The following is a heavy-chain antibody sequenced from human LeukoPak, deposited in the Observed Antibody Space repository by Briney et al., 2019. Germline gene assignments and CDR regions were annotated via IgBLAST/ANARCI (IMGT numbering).Heavy chain of an antibody. CDR2: IKQDGSEK. J-gene: IGHJ6*02. CDR3: AIPLRYCSSTSCPLGMDV. V-gene: IGHV3-7*01. D-gene: IGHD2-2*01. CDR1: GFTFSSYW. Sequence: GRSLRLSCAASGFTFSSYWMSWVRQAPGKGLEWVANIKQDGSEKYYVDSVKGRFTISRDNAKNSLYLQMNSLRAEDTAVYYCAIPLRYCSSTSCPLGMDVWGQGTTVTVSS.